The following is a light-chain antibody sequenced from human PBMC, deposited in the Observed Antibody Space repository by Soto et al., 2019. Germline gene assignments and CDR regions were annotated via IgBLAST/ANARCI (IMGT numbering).Light chain of an antibody. J-gene: IGKJ2*01. CDR1: QSISSW. Sequence: DIQMTQSPSTLSASVGDRVTITCRASQSISSWLAWYQQKPGKSPKLLIYKASSLESGVPSRFSGSGSGTEFTLTISSLQPDDFATYYCQQYNSYPYTFGQGTKLEIK. CDR2: KAS. CDR3: QQYNSYPYT. V-gene: IGKV1-5*03.